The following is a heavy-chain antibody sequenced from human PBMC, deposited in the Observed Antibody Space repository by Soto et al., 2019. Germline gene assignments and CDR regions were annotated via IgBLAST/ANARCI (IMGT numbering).Heavy chain of an antibody. D-gene: IGHD3-16*01. J-gene: IGHJ5*02. CDR3: ARAVMLXGLWFDP. V-gene: IGHV4-39*01. CDR1: GGSISSSSYY. Sequence: PSETLSLTCTVSGGSISSSSYYWGWIRQPPGKGLEWIGSIYYSGSTYYNPSLKSRVTISVDTSKNQFSLKLSSVTAADTAVYYCARAVMLXGLWFDPWGQGTLVTVSS. CDR2: IYYSGST.